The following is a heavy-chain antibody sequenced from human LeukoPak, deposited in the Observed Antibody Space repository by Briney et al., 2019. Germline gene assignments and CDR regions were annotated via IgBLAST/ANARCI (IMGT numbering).Heavy chain of an antibody. J-gene: IGHJ5*02. V-gene: IGHV5-51*01. CDR1: GYSFASYW. CDR3: ARQGFLYCGGDCYSGWFDP. CDR2: IYPGDSDT. D-gene: IGHD2-21*02. Sequence: GESLKISCKGSGYSFASYWIGWVRQMPGKGLEWMGIIYPGDSDTRYSPSFQGQVTISADKSISTAYLQWSSLKASDTAMYYCARQGFLYCGGDCYSGWFDPWGQGTLVTVSS.